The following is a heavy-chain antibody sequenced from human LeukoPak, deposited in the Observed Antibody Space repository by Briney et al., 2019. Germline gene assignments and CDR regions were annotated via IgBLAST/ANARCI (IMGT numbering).Heavy chain of an antibody. Sequence: ASVKVSCKASGGTFSSYAISWVRQAPGQGLEWMGRIIPILGTANYAQKFQGRVTITADKSTSTAYMELSSLRSEDTAVYYCARDFSSVSIAAAERNWFDPWGQGTLVTVSS. CDR3: ARDFSSVSIAAAERNWFDP. CDR2: IIPILGTA. D-gene: IGHD6-13*01. V-gene: IGHV1-69*04. J-gene: IGHJ5*02. CDR1: GGTFSSYA.